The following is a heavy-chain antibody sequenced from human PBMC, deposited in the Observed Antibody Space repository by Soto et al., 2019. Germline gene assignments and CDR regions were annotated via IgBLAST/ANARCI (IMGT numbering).Heavy chain of an antibody. V-gene: IGHV3-23*01. D-gene: IGHD6-13*01. CDR2: ISGCGCRP. J-gene: IGHJ3*02. CDR1: GFTFSSYA. Sequence: GGYLRLSCAASGFTFSSYAMSWVRQAPGKGLEWVSAISGCGCRPFYVAPVKGRFTISRDSSNNTLYLQMNSLRAEDTAVYYCAKDLPAGAAAGDAFDIWGQGTMVTVSS. CDR3: AKDLPAGAAAGDAFDI.